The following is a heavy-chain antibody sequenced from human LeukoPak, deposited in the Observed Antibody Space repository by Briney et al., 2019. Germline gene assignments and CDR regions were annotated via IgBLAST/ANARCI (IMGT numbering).Heavy chain of an antibody. Sequence: SETLSLTCTVSGSSISSYYWSWIRQPPGKGLEWIGYIYYSGSTNYNPSLKSRVTISVDTSKNQFSLKLSSVTAADTAVYYCARGIADFWSGYYRFDPWGQGTLVTVSS. D-gene: IGHD3-3*01. J-gene: IGHJ5*02. CDR3: ARGIADFWSGYYRFDP. CDR1: GSSISSYY. CDR2: IYYSGST. V-gene: IGHV4-59*01.